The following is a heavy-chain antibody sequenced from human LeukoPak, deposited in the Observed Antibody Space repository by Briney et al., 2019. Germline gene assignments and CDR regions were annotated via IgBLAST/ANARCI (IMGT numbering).Heavy chain of an antibody. D-gene: IGHD6-19*01. Sequence: GGSLRLSCAASGFTFDDYGMSWVRQAPGKGLEWVSGINWNGGSTGYADSVKGRFTISRDNAKNSLYLQMNSLRAVDTALYYCARGYSSGWLYDYWGQGTLVTVSS. CDR3: ARGYSSGWLYDY. CDR2: INWNGGST. V-gene: IGHV3-20*04. CDR1: GFTFDDYG. J-gene: IGHJ4*02.